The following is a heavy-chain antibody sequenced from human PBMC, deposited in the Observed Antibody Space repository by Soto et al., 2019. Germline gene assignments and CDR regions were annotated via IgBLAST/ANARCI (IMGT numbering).Heavy chain of an antibody. V-gene: IGHV1-8*01. D-gene: IGHD6-13*01. CDR2: MNPNSGNT. CDR1: GYTFTSYD. J-gene: IGHJ5*02. CDR3: AIAEHRSIWYGGGGWFDP. Sequence: QVQLVQSGAEVKKPGASVKVSCKASGYTFTSYDINWVRQATGQGLEWMGWMNPNSGNTGYAQKLQGGVTMTRNTSVSTAYMELSSLRSEVTAVYYCAIAEHRSIWYGGGGWFDPWGQGTLVTVSS.